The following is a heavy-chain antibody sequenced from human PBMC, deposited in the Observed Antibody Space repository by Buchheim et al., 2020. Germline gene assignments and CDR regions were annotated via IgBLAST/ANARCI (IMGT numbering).Heavy chain of an antibody. Sequence: QVQLVQSGAEVKKPGASVKVSCKASGCTFTGYYMHWVRQAPGQGLEWMGWINPNSGGTNYAQKFQGRVTMTRDTSISTAYMELSRLRSDDTAVYYCARDGGEGGIAVAALYYYYYGMDVWGQGTT. D-gene: IGHD6-19*01. J-gene: IGHJ6*02. CDR2: INPNSGGT. V-gene: IGHV1-2*02. CDR1: GCTFTGYY. CDR3: ARDGGEGGIAVAALYYYYYGMDV.